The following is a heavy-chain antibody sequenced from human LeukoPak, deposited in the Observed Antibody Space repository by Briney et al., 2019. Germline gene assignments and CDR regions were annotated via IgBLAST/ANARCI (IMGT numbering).Heavy chain of an antibody. CDR3: ARAPMVRGPVDWFDP. CDR2: INPNSGGT. CDR1: GYTFTGYY. J-gene: IGHJ5*02. V-gene: IGHV1-2*02. D-gene: IGHD3-10*01. Sequence: GASVKVSCKASGYTFTGYYMHWVRQAPGQGLEWMGWINPNSGGTNYAQKFQGRVTMTRDTSISTAYMELSRLRSDNTAVYYCARAPMVRGPVDWFDPWGQGTLVTVSS.